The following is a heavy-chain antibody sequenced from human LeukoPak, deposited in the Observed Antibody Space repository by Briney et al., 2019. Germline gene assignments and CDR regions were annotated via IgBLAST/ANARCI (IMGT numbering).Heavy chain of an antibody. J-gene: IGHJ4*02. Sequence: PSETLSLTCTVSGGSISSSTYYWGWIRRPPGKGLEWIGSIYYSGSTYYNPSLKSRVTVSVDTSKNQFSLKLSSVTAADTAVHYCVRGSTLRHYQYWGQGTLVTVSS. V-gene: IGHV4-39*01. CDR3: VRGSTLRHYQY. D-gene: IGHD3-16*01. CDR1: GGSISSSTYY. CDR2: IYYSGST.